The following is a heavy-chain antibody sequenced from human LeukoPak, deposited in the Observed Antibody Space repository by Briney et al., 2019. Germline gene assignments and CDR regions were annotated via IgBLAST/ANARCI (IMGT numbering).Heavy chain of an antibody. Sequence: GGSLRLSCAASGFTFSNCAMSWVRQAPEKGLEWVSGISGSGSSTYYADSVKGRFTISRDNSKNTLYLQMNSLRAEDTAVYYCARDGRAAAGRRWLDYWGQGTLVTVSS. CDR2: ISGSGSST. V-gene: IGHV3-23*01. J-gene: IGHJ4*02. D-gene: IGHD6-13*01. CDR3: ARDGRAAAGRRWLDY. CDR1: GFTFSNCA.